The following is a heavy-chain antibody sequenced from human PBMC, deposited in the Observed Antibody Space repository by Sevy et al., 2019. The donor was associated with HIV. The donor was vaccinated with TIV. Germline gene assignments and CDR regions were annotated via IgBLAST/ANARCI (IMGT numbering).Heavy chain of an antibody. D-gene: IGHD3-16*02. Sequence: GGSLRLSCAASGFTFSSHSMNWVRQAPGKGLEWVSSISSTRGHIYYSDSVKGRFTISRDNSKNSLYLQMNSLRAEDTAVYYCARDDYVWGNSRWTNWFDPWGQGTLVTVSS. CDR2: ISSTRGHI. J-gene: IGHJ5*02. V-gene: IGHV3-21*01. CDR1: GFTFSSHS. CDR3: ARDDYVWGNSRWTNWFDP.